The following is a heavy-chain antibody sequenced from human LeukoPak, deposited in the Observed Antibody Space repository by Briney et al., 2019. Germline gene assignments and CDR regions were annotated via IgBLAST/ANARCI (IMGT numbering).Heavy chain of an antibody. CDR3: ARDLGAVTGNFDY. D-gene: IGHD6-19*01. Sequence: PGRSLRLSCEASGFTLSSYDMHWVRQAPGKGLEWVAVIWYDGSNKYYTDSVKGRFTISRDNPKNTLYLQMNSLRAEDTAVYYCARDLGAVTGNFDYWGQGTLVTVSS. CDR1: GFTLSSYD. CDR2: IWYDGSNK. J-gene: IGHJ4*02. V-gene: IGHV3-33*01.